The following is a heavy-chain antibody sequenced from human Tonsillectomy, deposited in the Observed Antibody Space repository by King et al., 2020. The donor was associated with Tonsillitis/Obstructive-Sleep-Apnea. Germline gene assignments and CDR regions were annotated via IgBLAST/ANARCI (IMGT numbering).Heavy chain of an antibody. CDR3: ARGHLTDFYSDY. J-gene: IGHJ4*02. V-gene: IGHV3-74*03. CDR2: INTDGSRT. D-gene: IGHD3-9*01. Sequence: VQLVESGGGLVQPGGSLRLSCAASGFTFSSYWMHWVRQAPGKGLVWVSRINTDGSRTTYADSVKGRFTISRDNAKNTLYLQVNSPGAEDTAVYYCARGHLTDFYSDYWGQGNLVTVSS. CDR1: GFTFSSYW.